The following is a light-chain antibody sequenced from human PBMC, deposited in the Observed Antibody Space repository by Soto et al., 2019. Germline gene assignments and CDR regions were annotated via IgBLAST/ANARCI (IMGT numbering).Light chain of an antibody. J-gene: IGKJ4*01. Sequence: EIVMTQSPATLSVSPGERLTLSCRASQSVSSNLAWYQQKPGQAPSLLIYGASTRDTGTPARFSGSGSGTEFTLTISRLQSEDFEVYYCQQYIRWPLTFGGGTKVDIK. CDR3: QQYIRWPLT. V-gene: IGKV3-15*01. CDR1: QSVSSN. CDR2: GAS.